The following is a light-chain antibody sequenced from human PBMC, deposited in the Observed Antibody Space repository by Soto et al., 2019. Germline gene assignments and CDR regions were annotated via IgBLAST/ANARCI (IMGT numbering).Light chain of an antibody. J-gene: IGKJ1*01. CDR1: QSVSSSY. V-gene: IGKV3-20*01. CDR2: GAS. Sequence: EIVMTQSPATLSVSPVERATLSCLASQSVSSSYLAWYQQKPGQAPRLLIYGASSRATGIPGRFSGSGSGADFTLTISRLEPEDFAVYYCQQYGSSSWTFGQGTKVDIK. CDR3: QQYGSSSWT.